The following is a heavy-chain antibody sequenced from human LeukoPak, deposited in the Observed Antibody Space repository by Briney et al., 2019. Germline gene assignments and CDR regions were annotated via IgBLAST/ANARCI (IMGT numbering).Heavy chain of an antibody. CDR1: GFTLSNYW. D-gene: IGHD2-2*01. V-gene: IGHV3-7*01. CDR2: KKQAGSEK. CDR3: ARDPYCSSTSCFLGSDY. Sequence: GGSLRLSCAASGFTLSNYWMSWVRQAPGNGLEWVANKKQAGSEKYYVNSVKGRFTISRDNAKNTMYLQMNSLRVDDTAVYYCARDPYCSSTSCFLGSDYWGQGTLVTVSS. J-gene: IGHJ4*02.